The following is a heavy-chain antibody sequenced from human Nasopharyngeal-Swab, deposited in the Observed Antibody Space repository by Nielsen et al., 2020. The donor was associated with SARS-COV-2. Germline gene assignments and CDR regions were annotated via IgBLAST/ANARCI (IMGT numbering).Heavy chain of an antibody. Sequence: RQAPGKGLEWTGEINHSGSTNYNPSLKSRVTISVDTSKNQFSLKLSSVTAADTAVYYCARGPTQQLVRDYWGQGTLVTVSS. J-gene: IGHJ4*02. CDR3: ARGPTQQLVRDY. V-gene: IGHV4-34*01. CDR2: INHSGST. D-gene: IGHD6-13*01.